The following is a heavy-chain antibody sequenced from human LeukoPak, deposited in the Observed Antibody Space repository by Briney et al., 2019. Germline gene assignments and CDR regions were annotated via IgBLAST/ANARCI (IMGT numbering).Heavy chain of an antibody. J-gene: IGHJ5*02. Sequence: ASVKVSCKASVGTFSSYAISWVRQAPGQGLEWMGRIIPILGIANYAQKFQGRVTSTADKSTSTAYMELSSLRSEDTAVYYCARDPRYCGGDCPWGQGTLVTVSP. CDR3: ARDPRYCGGDCP. CDR1: VGTFSSYA. V-gene: IGHV1-69*04. D-gene: IGHD2-21*02. CDR2: IIPILGIA.